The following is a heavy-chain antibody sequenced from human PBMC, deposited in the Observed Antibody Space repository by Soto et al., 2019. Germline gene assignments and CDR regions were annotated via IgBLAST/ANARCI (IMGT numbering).Heavy chain of an antibody. CDR2: ISYDGSNK. Sequence: GGSLRLSCAASGFTFSSYGMHWVRRAPGKGLEWVALISYDGSNKYYADSVKGRFTISRDNSRNTLYLQMNSLRAEDTAVYYCARDLLVTVTTDWTASDAFDIWGQGTMVTVSS. CDR3: ARDLLVTVTTDWTASDAFDI. CDR1: GFTFSSYG. J-gene: IGHJ3*02. D-gene: IGHD4-17*01. V-gene: IGHV3-30*03.